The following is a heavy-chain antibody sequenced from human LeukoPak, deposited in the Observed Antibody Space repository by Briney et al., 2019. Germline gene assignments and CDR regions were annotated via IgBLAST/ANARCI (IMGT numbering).Heavy chain of an antibody. D-gene: IGHD1-26*01. CDR3: AMGRPREFFVDP. CDR1: GYTFTGYY. J-gene: IGHJ5*02. V-gene: IGHV1-2*02. CDR2: INSNSGGT. Sequence: GASVKVSCKASGYTFTGYYMHWVRQAPGQGLEWMGWINSNSGGTNYAQKFQGRVTMTRDTSISTAYMELSRLRSDDTAVYYCAMGRPREFFVDPWGQGTLVTVSS.